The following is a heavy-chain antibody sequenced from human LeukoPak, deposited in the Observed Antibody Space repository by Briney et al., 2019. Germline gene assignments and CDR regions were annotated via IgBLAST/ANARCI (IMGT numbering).Heavy chain of an antibody. D-gene: IGHD4-17*01. V-gene: IGHV3-30-3*01. CDR1: GFTFNDYA. J-gene: IGHJ4*02. CDR3: ARESRYGDYVNFDY. Sequence: PGGSLRLSCAASGFTFNDYAMYWVRQAPGKGLEWVTLISYDGYDKSYADSVMGRFTISRDNSRNTLYLQMDSLRSEDTAVYYCARESRYGDYVNFDYWGQGTLVTVSS. CDR2: ISYDGYDK.